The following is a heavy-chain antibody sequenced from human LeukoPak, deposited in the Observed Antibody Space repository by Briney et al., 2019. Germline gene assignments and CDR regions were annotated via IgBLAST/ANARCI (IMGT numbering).Heavy chain of an antibody. V-gene: IGHV3-7*03. CDR2: IKEDGSEK. J-gene: IGHJ4*02. Sequence: GGSLRLSCAASGFMFSSYWMSWVRQAPGKGLEWVADIKEDGSEKSYVDSVKGRFTISRDNAKNSQYLQMNSLRVEDTALYYCARAQTYGDSRLLLDYWGQGTLVTVSS. CDR3: ARAQTYGDSRLLLDY. CDR1: GFMFSSYW. D-gene: IGHD2-21*02.